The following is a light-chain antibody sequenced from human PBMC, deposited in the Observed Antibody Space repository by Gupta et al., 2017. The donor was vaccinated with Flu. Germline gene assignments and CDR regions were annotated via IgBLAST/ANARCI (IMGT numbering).Light chain of an antibody. CDR1: QSGVDDAREKNY. J-gene: IGKJ4*01. V-gene: IGKV4-1*01. Sequence: LGERATINCKSSQSGVDDAREKNYLTWYQQKPGQPPKVLINWVSSRESGVPDRFSGSGSGTDFILTISRLQAEDVAVYYCLQAARMPLTFGGGTKVEIK. CDR2: WVS. CDR3: LQAARMPLT.